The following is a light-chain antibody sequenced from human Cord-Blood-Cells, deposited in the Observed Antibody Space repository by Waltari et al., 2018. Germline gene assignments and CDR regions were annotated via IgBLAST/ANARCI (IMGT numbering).Light chain of an antibody. Sequence: QSALTQPASVSGSPGQSITISCTGTSSDVGSYNLVSWYQQHPGKAPKLMFYEGSKRPSGFSNRFSGSKSGNTASLTISGLQAEDETDYYCCSYAGSRVFGGGTKLTVL. CDR3: CSYAGSRV. J-gene: IGLJ3*02. V-gene: IGLV2-23*01. CDR1: SSDVGSYNL. CDR2: EGS.